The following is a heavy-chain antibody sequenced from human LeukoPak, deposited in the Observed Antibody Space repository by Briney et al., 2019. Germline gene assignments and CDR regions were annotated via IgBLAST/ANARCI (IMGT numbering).Heavy chain of an antibody. J-gene: IGHJ6*03. V-gene: IGHV1-2*02. Sequence: EASVSVSCKASVYTFTGYYMHWGRQAPGQGLEWMGWINPNSGGTNYAQTFQGRVTMTRDTSISTAYMELSRLRSDNTAVYCCARVLVYYMDVWGKGTTVTVSS. CDR1: VYTFTGYY. CDR3: ARVLVYYMDV. D-gene: IGHD3-9*01. CDR2: INPNSGGT.